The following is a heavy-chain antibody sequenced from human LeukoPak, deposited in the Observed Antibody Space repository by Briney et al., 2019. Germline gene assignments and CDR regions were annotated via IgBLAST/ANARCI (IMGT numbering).Heavy chain of an antibody. Sequence: GASVKVSCKASGYTFTSYDINWVRQATGQGLEWMGWMNPNSGNTGYAQKLQGRVTMTRNTSISTAYMELSSLRSEDTAVYYCATDPPLYLREPAPAISYWGQGTLVTVSS. V-gene: IGHV1-8*01. J-gene: IGHJ4*02. D-gene: IGHD2-2*01. CDR3: ATDPPLYLREPAPAISY. CDR1: GYTFTSYD. CDR2: MNPNSGNT.